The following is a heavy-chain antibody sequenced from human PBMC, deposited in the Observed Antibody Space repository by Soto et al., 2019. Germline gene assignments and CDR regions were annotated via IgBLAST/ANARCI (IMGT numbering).Heavy chain of an antibody. CDR1: GYTFTSYG. J-gene: IGHJ4*02. CDR3: ASGAHGDY. V-gene: IGHV1-18*01. D-gene: IGHD3-10*01. Sequence: QVQLVQSGAEVKKPGASVKVSCKASGYTFTSYGISWVRQAPGQGLEWMGWISVYNGNTNYSQKLKGRVTMTPDTSSSTAYMELRDWRSDATAVYYCASGAHGDYWGQVTLVTIS. CDR2: ISVYNGNT.